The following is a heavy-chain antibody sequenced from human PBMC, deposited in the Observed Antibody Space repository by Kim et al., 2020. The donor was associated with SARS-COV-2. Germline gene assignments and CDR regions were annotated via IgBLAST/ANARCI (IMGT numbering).Heavy chain of an antibody. CDR1: GFTFSRHW. J-gene: IGHJ4*02. CDR2: IKSDGSAT. D-gene: IGHD6-13*01. CDR3: TRVRFSGGWYRGDYFDS. Sequence: GGSLRLSCAASGFTFSRHWMHWVRQAPGKGLVWVSRIKSDGSATNYADSVKGRFTISRDNAKNTLYLQMDSLRVEDTAIYYCTRVRFSGGWYRGDYFDSWGQGTRVTVS. V-gene: IGHV3-74*01.